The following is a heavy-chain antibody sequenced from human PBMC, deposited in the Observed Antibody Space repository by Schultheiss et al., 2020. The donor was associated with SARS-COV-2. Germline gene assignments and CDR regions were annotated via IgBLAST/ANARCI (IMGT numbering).Heavy chain of an antibody. V-gene: IGHV3-30*03. J-gene: IGHJ4*02. CDR3: ARRDGYKTFDY. D-gene: IGHD5-24*01. CDR1: GFTFSSYG. CDR2: ISYEGSNK. Sequence: GGSLRLSCAASGFTFSSYGMHWVRQAPGKGLEWVAVISYEGSNKYYADSVKGRFTISRDNSKNTLYLQMNSLRAEDTAVYYCARRDGYKTFDYWGQGTLVTVSS.